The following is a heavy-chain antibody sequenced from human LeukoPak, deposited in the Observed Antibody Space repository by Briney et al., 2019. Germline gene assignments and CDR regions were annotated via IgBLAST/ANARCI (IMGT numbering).Heavy chain of an antibody. CDR1: GYTFTSYA. J-gene: IGHJ4*02. V-gene: IGHV3-30*04. Sequence: SCKASGYTFTSYAMHWVRQAPGKGLEWVAVISYDGSNKYYADSVKGRFTISRDNSKNTLYLQMNSLRAEDTAVYYCARVTGYMIEDYFDYWGQGTLVTVSS. D-gene: IGHD3-22*01. CDR3: ARVTGYMIEDYFDY. CDR2: ISYDGSNK.